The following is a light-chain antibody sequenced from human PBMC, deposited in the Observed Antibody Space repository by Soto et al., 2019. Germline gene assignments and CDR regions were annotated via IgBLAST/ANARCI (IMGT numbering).Light chain of an antibody. CDR1: QSVSSY. J-gene: IGKJ4*01. V-gene: IGKV3-11*01. Sequence: EIVLTQSPATLSLSPGERATLSCRASQSVSSYLAWYQQKPGQAPRLLIYDASNRATGIPARFSGSGSGTDFTLTISRLEADDFAVYYCQQRSDWPSTFGGGTKVQIK. CDR3: QQRSDWPST. CDR2: DAS.